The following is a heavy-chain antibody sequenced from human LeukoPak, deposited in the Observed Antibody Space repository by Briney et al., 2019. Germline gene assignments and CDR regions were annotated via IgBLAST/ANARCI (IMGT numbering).Heavy chain of an antibody. CDR3: AKDLTGDYYDSSAFDY. D-gene: IGHD3-22*01. CDR1: GFTFSSYA. J-gene: IGHJ4*02. CDR2: ISGSGGST. V-gene: IGHV3-23*01. Sequence: PGGSLRLSCAASGFTFSSYAMSWVRQAPGKGLEWFSAISGSGGSTYYADSVKGRFTISRDNSKNTLYLQMNSLRAEDTAVYYCAKDLTGDYYDSSAFDYWGQGTLVTVSS.